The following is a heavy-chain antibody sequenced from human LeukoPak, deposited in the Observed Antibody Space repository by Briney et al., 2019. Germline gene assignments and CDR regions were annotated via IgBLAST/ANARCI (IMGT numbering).Heavy chain of an antibody. CDR3: ARRRYYDGSGYLE. CDR2: LYYTGRT. J-gene: IGHJ1*01. D-gene: IGHD3-22*01. CDR1: CDSISRSDSY. V-gene: IGHV4-39*01. Sequence: SETLSLTCSVSCDSISRSDSYWDWIRQPPGKGLEWIGTLYYTGRTYYSPSLKSRVTMSVDTSNNQFSLNLRSVTAADTAVYYCARRRYYDGSGYLEWGQGTLLSVSS.